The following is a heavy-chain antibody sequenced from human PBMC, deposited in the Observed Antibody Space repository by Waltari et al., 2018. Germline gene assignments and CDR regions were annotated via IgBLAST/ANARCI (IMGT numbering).Heavy chain of an antibody. D-gene: IGHD1-26*01. V-gene: IGHV4-59*08. CDR3: ARTGSYLDFDY. Sequence: QVQLQESGPGLVKPSETLSLTCTVSGGSISSYYWSWIRQPSGKGLEWIGYSYYSGSTNYSPSLKSRVTISVDTSKNQFSLHLISVTAADTAIYYCARTGSYLDFDYWGQGTLVTVSS. CDR2: SYYSGST. CDR1: GGSISSYY. J-gene: IGHJ4*02.